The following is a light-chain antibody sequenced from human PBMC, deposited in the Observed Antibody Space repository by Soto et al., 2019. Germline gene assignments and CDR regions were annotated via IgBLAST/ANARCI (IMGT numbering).Light chain of an antibody. J-gene: IGLJ1*01. CDR3: SSYTSSSNSRV. V-gene: IGLV2-14*01. CDR2: DVS. CDR1: SRELGGYNY. Sequence: ALTQPCSLFWSPGQSLTISCTGTSRELGGYNYVSWYQQHPGKAPKLMIYDVSTRPSGVSNRFSGSKSGNTASLTISGLQAEDEADYYCSSYTSSSNSRVFGTGTKVTVL.